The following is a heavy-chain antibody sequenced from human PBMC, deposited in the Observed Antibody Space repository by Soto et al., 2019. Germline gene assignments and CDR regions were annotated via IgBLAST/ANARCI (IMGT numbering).Heavy chain of an antibody. D-gene: IGHD2-21*02. CDR3: AREIVTAGGNNYFDP. Sequence: SETLSLTCTVSGGSLNNYYWIWVRQPPGKGLEWIGYISYSGSTEYNPSLTSRVAFSLDTSKDQFSLRLTSVTAADTAVYFCAREIVTAGGNNYFDPWGPGTLVTVSS. CDR2: ISYSGST. V-gene: IGHV4-59*12. J-gene: IGHJ5*02. CDR1: GGSLNNYY.